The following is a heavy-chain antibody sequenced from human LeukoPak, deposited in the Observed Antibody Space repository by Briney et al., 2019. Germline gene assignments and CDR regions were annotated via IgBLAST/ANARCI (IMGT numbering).Heavy chain of an antibody. Sequence: NXSETLSLTCTVSGGSISSYYWSWIRQPPGKGLEWIGYIYYSGSTNYNPSLKSRVTISVNTSKNQFSLKLSSVTAADTAVYYCAKTGYCTNGECYTGYYYGMDVWGQGTTVTVSS. CDR1: GGSISSYY. V-gene: IGHV4-59*08. D-gene: IGHD2-8*01. CDR3: AKTGYCTNGECYTGYYYGMDV. CDR2: IYYSGST. J-gene: IGHJ6*02.